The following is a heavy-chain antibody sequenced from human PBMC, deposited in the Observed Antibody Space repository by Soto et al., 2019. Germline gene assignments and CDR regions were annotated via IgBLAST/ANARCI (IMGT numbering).Heavy chain of an antibody. D-gene: IGHD6-6*01. V-gene: IGHV5-10-1*01. CDR3: ASNLYSSSGNYYYGMDV. CDR2: IDPSDSYT. CDR1: GYSFSSYW. Sequence: HGESLKISCKGSGYSFSSYWISWVRQMPGKGLEWMGRIDPSDSYTNYSPSFQGHVTISADKSISTAYLQWSSLKASDTAMYYCASNLYSSSGNYYYGMDVWGQGTTVTVSS. J-gene: IGHJ6*02.